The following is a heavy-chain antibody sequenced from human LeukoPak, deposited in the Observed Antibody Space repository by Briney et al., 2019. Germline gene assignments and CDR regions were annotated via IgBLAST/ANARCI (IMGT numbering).Heavy chain of an antibody. CDR2: ISWNSGSI. J-gene: IGHJ4*02. D-gene: IGHD3-3*01. Sequence: GRSLRLSCAASGFTFDDYAMHWVRQAPGKGLEWVSGISWNSGSIGYADSVKGRFTISRDNAKNSLYLQMNNLRAEDTALYYCAKDRNDFWSDMDFAYWGQGTLVTVSS. CDR1: GFTFDDYA. V-gene: IGHV3-9*01. CDR3: AKDRNDFWSDMDFAY.